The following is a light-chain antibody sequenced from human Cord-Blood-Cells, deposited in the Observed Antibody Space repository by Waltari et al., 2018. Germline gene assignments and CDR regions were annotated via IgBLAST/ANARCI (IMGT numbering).Light chain of an antibody. CDR1: SRAVGSYNL. Sequence: QSALTQPASVSGSPGQSITISCTGTSRAVGSYNLVSWYQQHPGKAPKLMIYEGSKRPSGVSNRFSGSKSGNTASLTISGLQAEDEADYYCCSYAGSSNVVLGGGTKLTVL. V-gene: IGLV2-23*01. CDR3: CSYAGSSNVV. CDR2: EGS. J-gene: IGLJ2*01.